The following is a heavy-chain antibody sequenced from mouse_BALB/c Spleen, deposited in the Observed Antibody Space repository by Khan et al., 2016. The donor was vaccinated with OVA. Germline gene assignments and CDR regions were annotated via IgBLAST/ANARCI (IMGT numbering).Heavy chain of an antibody. D-gene: IGHD2-1*01. J-gene: IGHJ2*01. CDR3: ARSNYGNYYFDY. CDR2: IYPVDGDT. Sequence: VQLQESGAELVRPGSSVKISCKTSGYAFSSNWMNWVKQRPGQGLEWIGQIYPVDGDTNYNGKFKGKATLTADKSSSTAYMQLSSLTSEDSAVYFCARSNYGNYYFDYWGQGTTLTVSS. V-gene: IGHV1-80*01. CDR1: GYAFSSNW.